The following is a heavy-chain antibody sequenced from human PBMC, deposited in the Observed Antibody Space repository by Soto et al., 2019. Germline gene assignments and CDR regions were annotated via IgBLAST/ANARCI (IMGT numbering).Heavy chain of an antibody. CDR3: ASGGAGSGPFTWELPDH. D-gene: IGHD1-26*01. CDR2: ITPFSGDV. J-gene: IGHJ4*02. CDR1: GNTFTYRD. Sequence: QMQLVQSGAEVKKTGSSVTVSCKALGNTFTYRDLHWVRQAPGQALEWMGWITPFSGDVHYAQKFQERVTITRDRSINTAYMQMSSLRSEDTAMYFCASGGAGSGPFTWELPDHWGQGTLVTVSS. V-gene: IGHV1-45*02.